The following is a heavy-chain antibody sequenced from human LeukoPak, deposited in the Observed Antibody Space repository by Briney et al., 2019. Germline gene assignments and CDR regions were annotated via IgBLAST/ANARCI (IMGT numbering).Heavy chain of an antibody. V-gene: IGHV4-38-2*01. CDR3: ASEPPRYCSSTSCYEQH. CDR2: IYHSGST. D-gene: IGHD2-2*01. CDR1: GGSFSGYY. J-gene: IGHJ4*02. Sequence: KPSETLSLTCAVYGGSFSGYYWGWIRQPPGKGLEWIGSIYHSGSTYYNPSLKSRVTISVDTSKNQFSLKLSSVTAADTAVYYCASEPPRYCSSTSCYEQHWGQGTLVTVSS.